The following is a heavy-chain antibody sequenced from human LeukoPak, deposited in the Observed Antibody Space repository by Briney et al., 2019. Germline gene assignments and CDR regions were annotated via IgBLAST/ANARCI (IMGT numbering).Heavy chain of an antibody. CDR1: GGSISSSSYY. CDR3: ARRYRGYEDYSAWAFDI. D-gene: IGHD5-12*01. V-gene: IGHV4-39*07. Sequence: SETLSLTCTVSGGSISSSSYYWGWIRQPPGKGLEWIGSIYYSGSTNYNPSLKSRVTISVDTSKNQFSLKPSSVTAADTAVYYCARRYRGYEDYSAWAFDIWGQGTMVTVSS. CDR2: IYYSGST. J-gene: IGHJ3*02.